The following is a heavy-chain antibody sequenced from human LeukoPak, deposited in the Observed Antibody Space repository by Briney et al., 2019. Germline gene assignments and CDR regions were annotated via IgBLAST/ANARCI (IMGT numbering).Heavy chain of an antibody. CDR3: ARGLADYDSSGPNDAFDI. CDR1: GVSFSGYY. CDR2: INHSGST. V-gene: IGHV4-34*01. Sequence: PSETLSLTCAVYGVSFSGYYWSWIRQPPGKGLEWIGEINHSGSTNYNPSLKSRVTISVDTSKNQFSLKLSSVTAADTAVYYCARGLADYDSSGPNDAFDIWGQGTMVTVSS. D-gene: IGHD3-22*01. J-gene: IGHJ3*02.